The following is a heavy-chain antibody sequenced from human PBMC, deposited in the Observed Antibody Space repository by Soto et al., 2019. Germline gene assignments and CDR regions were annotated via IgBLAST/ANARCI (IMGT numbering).Heavy chain of an antibody. Sequence: SETLSLTCTLSGGSIRSSSSYWGWLRQHPGKGLEWIALISYSGTAFYNLSLKNRDPISVDTSKNQFSLTVHSVTAEDKAVYYVARLNQEDFNRNRDSFDPWGQGTLVTVSS. D-gene: IGHD2-2*01. CDR3: ARLNQEDFNRNRDSFDP. CDR1: GGSIRSSSSY. V-gene: IGHV4-39*01. J-gene: IGHJ5*02. CDR2: ISYSGTA.